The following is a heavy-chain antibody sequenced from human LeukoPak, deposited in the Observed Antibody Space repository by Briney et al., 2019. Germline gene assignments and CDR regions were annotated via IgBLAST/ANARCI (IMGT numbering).Heavy chain of an antibody. CDR1: GGTFSSYA. V-gene: IGHV1-69*04. Sequence: SVKVSCKASGGTFSSYAISWVRQAPGQGLEWMGRIIPILGIANYAQKFQGRVTITADKSTSTAYMELSSLRSEDTAVYYCARDYQATNSGYTILGDYWGQGTLVTVSS. CDR3: ARDYQATNSGYTILGDY. J-gene: IGHJ4*02. CDR2: IIPILGIA. D-gene: IGHD5-12*01.